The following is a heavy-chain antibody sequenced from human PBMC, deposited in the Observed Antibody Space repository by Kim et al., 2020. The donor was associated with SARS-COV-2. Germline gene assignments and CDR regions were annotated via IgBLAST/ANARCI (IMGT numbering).Heavy chain of an antibody. CDR3: ASLEYSSSWSDY. J-gene: IGHJ4*02. V-gene: IGHV4-39*01. D-gene: IGHD6-13*01. Sequence: SHTPSLKSRVTISVDTSKNQFSLELTSVTAADTAVYYCASLEYSSSWSDYWGQGTLVTVSS.